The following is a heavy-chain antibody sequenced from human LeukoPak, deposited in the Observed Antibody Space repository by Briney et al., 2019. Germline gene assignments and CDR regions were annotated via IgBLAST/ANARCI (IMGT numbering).Heavy chain of an antibody. D-gene: IGHD4-23*01. V-gene: IGHV4-59*08. Sequence: SESLSLTCTVYGGSISSYYWSWVRQPPGKGLEWIGYIYYSGSTNYNPSLKSRVTISVDTSKNQFSLKLSSVTAADTAVYYCARMDYGGNFDYWGQGTLVTVSS. J-gene: IGHJ4*02. CDR3: ARMDYGGNFDY. CDR1: GGSISSYY. CDR2: IYYSGST.